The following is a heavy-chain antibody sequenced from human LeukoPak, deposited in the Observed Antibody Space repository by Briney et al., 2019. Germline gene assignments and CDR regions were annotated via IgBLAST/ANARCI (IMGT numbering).Heavy chain of an antibody. CDR1: GYTFSSYG. J-gene: IGHJ6*03. V-gene: IGHV1-18*01. CDR2: ISAYNGNT. D-gene: IGHD4-11*01. CDR3: ARVGDDYSNFYYYNYMDV. Sequence: ASVKVSCKASGYTFSSYGISWVRQAPGQGLEWMGWISAYNGNTNYAQKLQGRVTMTTDTCTSTAYMELRSLRSDDTAVYYCARVGDDYSNFYYYNYMDVWGKGTTVTVSS.